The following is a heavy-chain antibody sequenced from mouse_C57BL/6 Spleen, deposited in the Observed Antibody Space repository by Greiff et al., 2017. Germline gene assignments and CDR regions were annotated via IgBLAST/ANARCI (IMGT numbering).Heavy chain of an antibody. Sequence: QVQLQQSGPELVKPGASVKISCKASGYAFSSSWMNWVKQRHGKGLEWIGRIYPGDGDTNYNGKFKGKATMTADKSSSTAYMQLSSLTSEDSAVYFCAHSSGHVEPMDYWGQGTSVTVSS. CDR3: AHSSGHVEPMDY. V-gene: IGHV1-82*01. J-gene: IGHJ4*01. CDR1: GYAFSSSW. CDR2: IYPGDGDT. D-gene: IGHD3-2*02.